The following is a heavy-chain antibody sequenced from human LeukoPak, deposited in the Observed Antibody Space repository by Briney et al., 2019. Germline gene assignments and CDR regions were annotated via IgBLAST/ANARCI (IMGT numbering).Heavy chain of an antibody. D-gene: IGHD3-22*01. CDR3: ARGGGSGYYLHYYYGMDV. J-gene: IGHJ6*02. V-gene: IGHV3-7*03. CDR2: IKQDGSEK. Sequence: GGSLRLSCAASGFTFSSYAVGWVRQAPGKGLEWVANIKQDGSEKYYVDSVKGRFTISRDNAKNSLYLQMNSLRAEDTAVYYCARGGGSGYYLHYYYGMDVWGQGTTVTVSS. CDR1: GFTFSSYA.